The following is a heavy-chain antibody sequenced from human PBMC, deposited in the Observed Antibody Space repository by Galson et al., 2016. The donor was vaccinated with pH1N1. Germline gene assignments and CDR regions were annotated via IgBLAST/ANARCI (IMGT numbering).Heavy chain of an antibody. J-gene: IGHJ4*02. Sequence: SLRLSCAASGFTFSSHAMSWVRQAPGKGLEWVSSITASGGNTYYADSVKGRFTISRDNSKNTLFLQMNSLKAEDTAVYYCVKRPTAATGPFEYWGQGTLVTVSS. CDR2: ITASGGNT. CDR1: GFTFSSHA. D-gene: IGHD6-13*01. CDR3: VKRPTAATGPFEY. V-gene: IGHV3-23*01.